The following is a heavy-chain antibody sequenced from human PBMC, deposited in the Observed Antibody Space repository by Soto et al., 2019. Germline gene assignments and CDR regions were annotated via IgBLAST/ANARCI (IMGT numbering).Heavy chain of an antibody. D-gene: IGHD6-13*01. CDR2: IYSGGST. CDR3: ARVRYSSSWSRTQYSYYMDV. J-gene: IGHJ6*03. V-gene: IGHV3-66*01. Sequence: PGGSLRLSCAASGFTVSSNYMTWVRQAPGKGLEWVSVIYSGGSTYYADSVKGRVTISRDNSKNTLYLQMNSLRAEDTAVYYCARVRYSSSWSRTQYSYYMDVWGKGTTVTVSS. CDR1: GFTVSSNY.